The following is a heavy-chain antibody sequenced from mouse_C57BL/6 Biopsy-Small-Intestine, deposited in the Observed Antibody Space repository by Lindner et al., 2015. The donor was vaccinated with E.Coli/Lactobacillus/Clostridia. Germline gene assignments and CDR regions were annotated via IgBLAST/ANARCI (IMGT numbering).Heavy chain of an antibody. CDR3: ARAYRGYSSGWYYYYGXDV. CDR1: GGTFSSYA. D-gene: IGHD1-1*01. CDR2: IIPIFGTA. V-gene: IGHV1-81*01. J-gene: IGHJ1*01. Sequence: SVKVSCKASGGTFSSYAISWVRQAPGQGLEWMGGIIPIFGTANYAQKFQGRVTITADESTSTAYMELSSLRSEDTAVYYCARAYRGYSSGWYYYYGXDVWGQGTTVTVSS.